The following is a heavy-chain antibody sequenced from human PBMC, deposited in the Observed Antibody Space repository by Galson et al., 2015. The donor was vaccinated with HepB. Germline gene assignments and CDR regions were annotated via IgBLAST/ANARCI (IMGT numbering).Heavy chain of an antibody. CDR1: GGTFSSYA. CDR2: IIPIFGIA. V-gene: IGHV1-69*01. J-gene: IGHJ5*02. Sequence: CKASGGTFSSYAISWVRQAPGQGLEWMGGIIPIFGIANYAQKFQGRVTITADESTSTAYMELSSLRSEDAAVYYCARDKVVVPAAIPGNWFDPWGQGTLVTVSS. CDR3: ARDKVVVPAAIPGNWFDP. D-gene: IGHD2-2*02.